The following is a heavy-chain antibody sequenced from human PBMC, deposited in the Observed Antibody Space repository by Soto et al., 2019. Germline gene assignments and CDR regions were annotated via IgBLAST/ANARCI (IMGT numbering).Heavy chain of an antibody. J-gene: IGHJ4*02. CDR2: INAGNGNT. Sequence: QVQLVQSGAEVKKPGASVKVSCKASGYTFTSYAMHWVRQAPGQRLEWMGWINAGNGNTKYSQKFQGRVTITRDTCASTAYMELSSLSSEDTAVYYCARVTGYYALDYWGQGTLVTVSS. CDR3: ARVTGYYALDY. D-gene: IGHD3-9*01. V-gene: IGHV1-3*01. CDR1: GYTFTSYA.